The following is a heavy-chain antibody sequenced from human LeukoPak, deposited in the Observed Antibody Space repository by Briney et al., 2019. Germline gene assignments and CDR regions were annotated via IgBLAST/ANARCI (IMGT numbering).Heavy chain of an antibody. CDR3: AREVFGRGRVPIPFDY. V-gene: IGHV3-30-3*01. CDR1: GFTFSNYA. Sequence: GGSLRLSCAASGFTFSNYAIYWVRQAPGKGLEWVAVISFDGNNKYYADSVKGRFSISRDDSKNTLYLQMDSLRTEDTAVYYCAREVFGRGRVPIPFDYWGQGTLVTVSS. CDR2: ISFDGNNK. J-gene: IGHJ4*02. D-gene: IGHD2-8*01.